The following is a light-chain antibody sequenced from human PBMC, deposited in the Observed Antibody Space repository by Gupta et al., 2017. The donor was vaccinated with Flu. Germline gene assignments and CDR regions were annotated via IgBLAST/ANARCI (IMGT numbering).Light chain of an antibody. J-gene: IGKJ2*03. CDR3: QQSYSGANS. CDR1: QSISRY. Sequence: DIQLTQSPSSLSASVGDRVTITCRASQSISRYLNWYQQKPGKAPKLLIYDAARLQSGVPARLGGSGYGTDFTLNINRRKPEDLANYDGQQSYSGANSFDKGTKMRSN. V-gene: IGKV1-39*01. CDR2: DAA.